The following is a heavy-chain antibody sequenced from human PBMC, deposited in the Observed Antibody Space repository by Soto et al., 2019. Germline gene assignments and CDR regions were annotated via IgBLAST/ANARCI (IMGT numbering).Heavy chain of an antibody. CDR3: AKDFSASGTVTTWRNWFDP. Sequence: EVQLVESGGGLVQPGRSLRLSCAASGFTFDDYAMHWVRQAPGKGLEWVSGISWNSGSIGYAESVKGRFTISRDNAKNSLYLQMNSLRAEDTALYYCAKDFSASGTVTTWRNWFDPWGQGTLVTVSS. CDR1: GFTFDDYA. CDR2: ISWNSGSI. J-gene: IGHJ5*02. V-gene: IGHV3-9*01. D-gene: IGHD4-17*01.